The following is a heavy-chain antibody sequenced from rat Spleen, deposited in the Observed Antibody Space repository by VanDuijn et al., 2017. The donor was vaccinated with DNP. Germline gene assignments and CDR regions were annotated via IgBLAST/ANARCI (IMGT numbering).Heavy chain of an antibody. J-gene: IGHJ3*01. V-gene: IGHV5S13*01. CDR1: GFDFRKYG. CDR3: ATSPGPNWFAY. D-gene: IGHD1-4*01. Sequence: EVQLVESGGGLVQPGRPLKLSCAASGFDFRKYGMAWVRQAPTKGLEWVASISTVGDNSHYRDSVKGRFTISRDNANHTLYLQMDSLRSEDTATYYCATSPGPNWFAYWGQGTLVTVSS. CDR2: ISTVGDNS.